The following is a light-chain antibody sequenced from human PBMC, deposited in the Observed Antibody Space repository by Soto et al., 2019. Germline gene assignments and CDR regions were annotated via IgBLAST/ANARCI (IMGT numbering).Light chain of an antibody. CDR1: SGHSSYI. Sequence: QLVLTQSSSASASLGSSVKLTCTLSSGHSSYIIAWHQQQPGKAPRYLMKLEGSGSYNKGSGVPDRLSGSSSGADRYLTISNLQSEDEADYYCETWDSNTRVFGTGTKVTVL. V-gene: IGLV4-60*03. CDR2: LEGSGSY. J-gene: IGLJ1*01. CDR3: ETWDSNTRV.